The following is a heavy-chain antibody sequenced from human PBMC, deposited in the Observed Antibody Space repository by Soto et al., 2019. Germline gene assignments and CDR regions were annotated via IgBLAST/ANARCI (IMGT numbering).Heavy chain of an antibody. Sequence: GGSLRLSCAASGFTFSSYGMHWVRQAPGKGLEWVAVISYDVSNKYYADPVKGRFTISRDNSKNTLYLQMNSLRAEDTAVYYCAKDRAGGSGSYYSIHYYYYGMDVWGQVTRVIVSS. J-gene: IGHJ6*02. CDR1: GFTFSSYG. CDR2: ISYDVSNK. V-gene: IGHV3-30*18. D-gene: IGHD3-10*01. CDR3: AKDRAGGSGSYYSIHYYYYGMDV.